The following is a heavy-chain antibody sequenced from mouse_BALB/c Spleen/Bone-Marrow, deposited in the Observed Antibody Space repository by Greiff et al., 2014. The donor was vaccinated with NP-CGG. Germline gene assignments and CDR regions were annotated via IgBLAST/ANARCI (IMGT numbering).Heavy chain of an antibody. J-gene: IGHJ3*01. CDR1: GYTFTTYW. CDR2: INPSNGRT. CDR3: ARGDGEYAFAY. Sequence: QVQLQQSGAELVKPGASVKLSCKASGYTFTTYWMQWVKQRPGQGLEWIGEINPSNGRTNYNEKFKRKATLTVDKSSSTAYMQLSSLTSEDSAVYYCARGDGEYAFAYWGQGTLVTVSA. V-gene: IGHV1S81*02. D-gene: IGHD2-13*01.